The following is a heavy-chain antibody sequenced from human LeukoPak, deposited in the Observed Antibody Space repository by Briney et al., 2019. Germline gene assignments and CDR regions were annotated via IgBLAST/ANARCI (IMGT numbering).Heavy chain of an antibody. CDR2: ISWNSGSI. J-gene: IGHJ4*02. V-gene: IGHV3-9*01. D-gene: IGHD5-12*01. CDR3: AKARRDGYNNHYFDY. Sequence: GRSLRLSCAASGFTFDDYAMHWVRHAPGKGLEWVSGISWNSGSIGYADSVKGRFTISRDNAKNSLYLQMNSLRAEDTALYYCAKARRDGYNNHYFDYWGQGTLVTVSS. CDR1: GFTFDDYA.